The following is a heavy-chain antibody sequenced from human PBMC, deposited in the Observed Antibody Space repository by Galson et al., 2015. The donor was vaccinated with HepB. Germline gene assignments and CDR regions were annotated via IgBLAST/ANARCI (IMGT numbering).Heavy chain of an antibody. V-gene: IGHV3-21*01. CDR2: ISSSSSFR. D-gene: IGHD6-13*01. J-gene: IGHJ4*02. Sequence: SLRLSCAASGFTFSIYTMNWVRQAPGKGLEWVSSISSSSSFRSYADSVKGRFTISRDNAKNSLYLQMNSLRAEDTAVYYCARARPQPTETYSSSWYSLDYWGQGTLVTVSS. CDR3: ARARPQPTETYSSSWYSLDY. CDR1: GFTFSIYT.